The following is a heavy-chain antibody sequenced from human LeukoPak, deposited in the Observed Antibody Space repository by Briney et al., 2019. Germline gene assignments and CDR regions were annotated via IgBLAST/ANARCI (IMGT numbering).Heavy chain of an antibody. Sequence: PSETLSLTCAVYGGSFSGYYWSWIRQPPGKGLEWIGEINHSGSTNYNPSLKSRVTISVDTSKNQFSLKLGSVTAADTAVYYCARGRYSSNYYYYYYMDVWGKGTTVTVSS. CDR1: GGSFSGYY. J-gene: IGHJ6*03. D-gene: IGHD6-13*01. V-gene: IGHV4-34*01. CDR3: ARGRYSSNYYYYYYMDV. CDR2: INHSGST.